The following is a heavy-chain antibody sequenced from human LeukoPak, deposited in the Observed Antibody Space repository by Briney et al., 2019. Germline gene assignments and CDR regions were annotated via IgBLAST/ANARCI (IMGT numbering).Heavy chain of an antibody. V-gene: IGHV1-2*02. CDR3: ARSPVVGPTTYTFDY. CDR2: VNPDYGGT. D-gene: IGHD1-26*01. J-gene: IGHJ4*02. CDR1: GYTFTVYY. Sequence: ASVKVSCKASGYTFTVYYMHWVRQAPGQGLEWMGWVNPDYGGTNYAQKFQVRVTMTRDTSISTAYMELNRLRSDDTAVYYCARSPVVGPTTYTFDYWGQGALVTVSS.